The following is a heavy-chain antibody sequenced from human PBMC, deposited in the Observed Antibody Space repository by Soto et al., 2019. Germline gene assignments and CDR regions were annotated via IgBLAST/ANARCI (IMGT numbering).Heavy chain of an antibody. Sequence: PSETLSLTCTVSGGSISTGGYYWTWIRQHPGKGLEWIGYIYYSGSTYYNPSLKSRVTISVDTSKNQFSRKLSSLTAADSAVYYCGRGLSVTLFDNWGKGTLVTVSS. V-gene: IGHV4-31*03. CDR2: IYYSGST. J-gene: IGHJ4*02. D-gene: IGHD4-17*01. CDR1: GGSISTGGYY. CDR3: GRGLSVTLFDN.